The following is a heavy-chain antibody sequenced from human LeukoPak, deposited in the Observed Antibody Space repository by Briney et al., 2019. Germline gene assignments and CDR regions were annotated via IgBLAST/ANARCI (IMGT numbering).Heavy chain of an antibody. CDR1: GFTFVSYE. CDR3: ARDGGLEGDAFDI. V-gene: IGHV3-48*03. D-gene: IGHD3-3*01. Sequence: GGSLRLSCAASGFTFVSYEMNWIRQDQRTVLEWVSYISGSGSSVLYADSVKGRFTISRDNAKNSLWLQMNSLRDEDTAVYYCARDGGLEGDAFDIWGQGTMVTVSS. CDR2: ISGSGSSV. J-gene: IGHJ3*02.